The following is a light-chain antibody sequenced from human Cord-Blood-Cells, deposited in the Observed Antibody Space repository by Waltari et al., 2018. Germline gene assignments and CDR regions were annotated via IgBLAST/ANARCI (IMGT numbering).Light chain of an antibody. V-gene: IGKV1-39*01. Sequence: DIQMTQSPSSLSASVGDRVTITCLASQSISSYLNWYQQKPGKAPKLLIYAASSLQSWVPSRFSGSGSGTDFTLTISSLQPEDFATYYCQQSYSTPPFTFGPGTKVDIK. CDR3: QQSYSTPPFT. CDR1: QSISSY. J-gene: IGKJ3*01. CDR2: AAS.